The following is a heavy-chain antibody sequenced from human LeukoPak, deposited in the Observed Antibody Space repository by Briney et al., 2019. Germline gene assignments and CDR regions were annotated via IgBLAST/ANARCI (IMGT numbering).Heavy chain of an antibody. CDR3: ARARGFFDY. CDR1: GVTFSKYG. D-gene: IGHD3-10*01. V-gene: IGHV3-7*01. CDR2: IKQDGSEK. Sequence: GGSLRLSCAASGVTFSKYGMGWVRQAPGKGLEWVANIKQDGSEKYYVDSVKGRFTISRDNAKNSLYLQMNSLRAEDTAVYYCARARGFFDYWGQGTLVTVSS. J-gene: IGHJ4*02.